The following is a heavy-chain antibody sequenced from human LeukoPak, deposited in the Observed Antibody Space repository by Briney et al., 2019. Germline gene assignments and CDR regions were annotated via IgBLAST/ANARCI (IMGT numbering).Heavy chain of an antibody. D-gene: IGHD5-18*01. V-gene: IGHV4-34*01. CDR1: GGSSSGYY. Sequence: SEALSLTCAVYGGSSSGYYWSWIRQLPGKGLEWIGEINHSGSTNYNPSLKSRATISVDTSKNQFSLKLSSVTAADTAVYYCARLPQRGYSYGYYYGMDVWGQGTTVTVSS. CDR2: INHSGST. J-gene: IGHJ6*02. CDR3: ARLPQRGYSYGYYYGMDV.